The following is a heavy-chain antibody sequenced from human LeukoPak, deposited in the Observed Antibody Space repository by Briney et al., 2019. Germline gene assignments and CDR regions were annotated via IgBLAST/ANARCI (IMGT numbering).Heavy chain of an antibody. Sequence: GGSLRLSCAASGFTFSSYEMNWVRQAPGKGLEWVAVISYDGSNKYYADSVKGRFTISRDNSKNTLYLQMNSLRAEDTAVYYCAKDRGPYSSGRTSIDYWGQGTLVTVSS. V-gene: IGHV3-30*18. D-gene: IGHD6-19*01. CDR3: AKDRGPYSSGRTSIDY. CDR2: ISYDGSNK. CDR1: GFTFSSYE. J-gene: IGHJ4*02.